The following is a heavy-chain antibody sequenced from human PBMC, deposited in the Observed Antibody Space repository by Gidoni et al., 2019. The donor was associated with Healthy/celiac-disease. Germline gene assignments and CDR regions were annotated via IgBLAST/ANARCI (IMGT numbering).Heavy chain of an antibody. V-gene: IGHV1-2*02. CDR3: ARIRYSSGWSGAFDI. CDR1: GYTFTGYY. CDR2: INPNSGGT. Sequence: QVQLVQSGAEVKNPGASVKVPCQASGYTFTGYYMHWVRQAPGQGLEWMGWINPNSGGTSYAQKFQGRVTMTRDTSISTAYMELSRLRSDDTAVYYCARIRYSSGWSGAFDIWGQGTMVTVSS. D-gene: IGHD6-19*01. J-gene: IGHJ3*02.